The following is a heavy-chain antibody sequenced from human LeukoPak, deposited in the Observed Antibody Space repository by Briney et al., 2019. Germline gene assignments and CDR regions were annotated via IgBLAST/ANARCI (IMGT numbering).Heavy chain of an antibody. V-gene: IGHV3-23*01. J-gene: IGHJ4*02. CDR1: GFTFSSYA. Sequence: GGSLRLSCAASGFTFSSYAMSWVRQAPGKGLEWVSAISGSGGNTYYADSVKGRFTISRDNSKNTLYLQMNSLRAEDTAVYYCAKTPDYYDSSGYYYWGQGTLVTVSS. D-gene: IGHD3-22*01. CDR3: AKTPDYYDSSGYYY. CDR2: ISGSGGNT.